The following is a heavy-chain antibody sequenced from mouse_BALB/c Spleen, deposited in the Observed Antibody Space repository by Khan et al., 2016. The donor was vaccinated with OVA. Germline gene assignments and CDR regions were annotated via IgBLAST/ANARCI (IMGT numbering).Heavy chain of an antibody. Sequence: QIQLVQSGPELKKPGETVRISCKASGYTFTTAGIQWVQKMPGKGLKWIGWINTHSGVPKYAEDFKGRFAFSLEISVNTAYLQITNLKNEDTATYFGVGGGAAYYRNDGGAMEYWGQGTSVTVSS. D-gene: IGHD2-14*01. J-gene: IGHJ4*01. CDR3: VGGGAAYYRNDGGAMEY. CDR1: GYTFTTAG. V-gene: IGHV9-4*02. CDR2: INTHSGVP.